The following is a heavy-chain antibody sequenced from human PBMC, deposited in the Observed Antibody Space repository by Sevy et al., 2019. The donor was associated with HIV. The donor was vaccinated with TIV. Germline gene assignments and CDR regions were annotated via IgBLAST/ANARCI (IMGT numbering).Heavy chain of an antibody. J-gene: IGHJ3*01. Sequence: GGSLRLSCVVSEFIFRASVMHWVRQAPGKGLEWVALNSFDGTTNFNGDSMKGRFTVSRDNSKNTLYLQMNSLRDDDTALYYCAREGHSSGRAGIFNFWGPGTMVTVSS. CDR2: NSFDGTTN. CDR1: EFIFRASV. V-gene: IGHV3-30*04. D-gene: IGHD3-22*01. CDR3: AREGHSSGRAGIFNF.